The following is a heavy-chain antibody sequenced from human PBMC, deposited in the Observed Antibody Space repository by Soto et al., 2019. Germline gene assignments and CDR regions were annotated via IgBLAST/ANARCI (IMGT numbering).Heavy chain of an antibody. Sequence: QVQLVQSGAEVKKPGSSVKVSCKASGGTFSSYTISWVRQAPGQGLEWMGRIIPILGIANYAQKFQGRVTITADKSASAAYMELSSLRSKDTAVYYCVISLYPDDIGFDPWGQGTLVTVSS. CDR3: VISLYPDDIGFDP. J-gene: IGHJ5*02. V-gene: IGHV1-69*02. CDR2: IIPILGIA. D-gene: IGHD1-1*01. CDR1: GGTFSSYT.